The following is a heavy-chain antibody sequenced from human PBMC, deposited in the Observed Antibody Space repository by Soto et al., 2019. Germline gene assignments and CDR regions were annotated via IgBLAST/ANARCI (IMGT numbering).Heavy chain of an antibody. J-gene: IGHJ4*01. Sequence: GGSLRLSCAASGFTFSSYWMHWVRQAPGKGLVCVSRIRTDGSVTTYADSVKGRFTISRDNAKNTLYLQMNSLRAEDTAVYFCARDGAAVGIHYDYWGQGTLVTVSS. V-gene: IGHV3-74*01. CDR3: ARDGAAVGIHYDY. CDR2: IRTDGSVT. D-gene: IGHD6-13*01. CDR1: GFTFSSYW.